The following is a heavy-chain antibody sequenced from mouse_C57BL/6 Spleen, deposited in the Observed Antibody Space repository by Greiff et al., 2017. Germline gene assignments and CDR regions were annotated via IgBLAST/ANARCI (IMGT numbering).Heavy chain of an antibody. CDR3: ARGSNYENAMDY. CDR2: FHPYNDDT. Sequence: VQLKESGAELVKPGASVKMSCKASGYTFSTYPIEWMKQTHGKSLEWIGNFHPYNDDTTYNEKFKGKATLTVEKSSSTVYLELSRLTSDDSAVYYCARGSNYENAMDYWGQGTTVTVSS. J-gene: IGHJ4*01. CDR1: GYTFSTYP. V-gene: IGHV1-47*01. D-gene: IGHD2-5*01.